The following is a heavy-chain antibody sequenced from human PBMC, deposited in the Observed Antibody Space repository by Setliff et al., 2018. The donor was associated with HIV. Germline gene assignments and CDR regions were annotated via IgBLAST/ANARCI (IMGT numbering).Heavy chain of an antibody. CDR1: GFTFSSYS. CDR3: ARDSGPPGYFDY. D-gene: IGHD3-10*01. V-gene: IGHV3-21*01. CDR2: ISSSSSYI. J-gene: IGHJ4*02. Sequence: GGSLRLSCAASGFTFSSYSMNWVRQAPGKGLEWVSSISSSSSYIYYADSVKGRFTISRDNAKNSLYLQMNSLRAEDTAVYYCARDSGPPGYFDYWGQGTLVTVSS.